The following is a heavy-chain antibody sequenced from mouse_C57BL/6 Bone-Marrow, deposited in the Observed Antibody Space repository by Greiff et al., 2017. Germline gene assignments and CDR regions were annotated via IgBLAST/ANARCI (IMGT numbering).Heavy chain of an antibody. V-gene: IGHV1-55*01. J-gene: IGHJ3*01. Sequence: QVQLQQSGAELVKPGASVKMSCKASGYTFTSYWITWVKQRPGQGLEWIGDIYPGSGSTNYNEKFKSKATLTVDTSSSTAYMQLSSLTSEDSGVYYCARPLFAYWGQGTLVTVSA. CDR2: IYPGSGST. CDR3: ARPLFAY. CDR1: GYTFTSYW.